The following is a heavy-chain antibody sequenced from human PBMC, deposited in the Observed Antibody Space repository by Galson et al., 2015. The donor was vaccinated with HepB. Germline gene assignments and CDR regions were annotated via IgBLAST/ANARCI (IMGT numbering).Heavy chain of an antibody. CDR3: AKSTTRFRQQLAVMGAFDI. Sequence: SLRLSCAASGFTFSSYGMHWVRQAPGKGLEWVAVISYDGSNKYYADSVKGRFTISRDNSKNTLYLQMNSLRAEDTAVYYCAKSTTRFRQQLAVMGAFDIWGQGTMVTVSS. D-gene: IGHD6-13*01. V-gene: IGHV3-30*18. CDR2: ISYDGSNK. J-gene: IGHJ3*02. CDR1: GFTFSSYG.